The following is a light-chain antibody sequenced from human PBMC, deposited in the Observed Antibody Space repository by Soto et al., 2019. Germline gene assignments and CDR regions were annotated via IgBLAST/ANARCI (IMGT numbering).Light chain of an antibody. V-gene: IGLV2-14*01. Sequence: QSALTQPASVSGSPGQSMTISCTGTSTDVGGYNYVSWYQQHPGKAPKLMIYEVSNRPSGVSNRFSGSKSGNTASLTISGLQAEDEADYYCSSYTSSSLVVFGGGTKVTVL. CDR2: EVS. CDR1: STDVGGYNY. J-gene: IGLJ2*01. CDR3: SSYTSSSLVV.